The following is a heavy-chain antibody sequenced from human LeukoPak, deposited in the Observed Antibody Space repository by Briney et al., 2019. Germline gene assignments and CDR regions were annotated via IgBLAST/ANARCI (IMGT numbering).Heavy chain of an antibody. V-gene: IGHV4-34*01. D-gene: IGHD6-13*01. CDR2: INHSGST. Sequence: SETLSLTCAVYGGSFSGYYWSWIRQPPGKGLEWIREINHSGSTNYNPSLKSRVTISVDTSKNQFSLKLSSVTAADTAVYYCARGRVSGYWGQGTLVTVSS. CDR1: GGSFSGYY. J-gene: IGHJ4*02. CDR3: ARGRVSGY.